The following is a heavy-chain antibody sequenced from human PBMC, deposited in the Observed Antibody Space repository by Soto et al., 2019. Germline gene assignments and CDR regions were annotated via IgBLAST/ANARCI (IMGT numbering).Heavy chain of an antibody. CDR1: GFSLSTSGMC. V-gene: IGHV2-70*01. Sequence: SGPTLVNPTQTLTLTCTFSGFSLSTSGMCVSWIRQPPGKALEWLALIDWDDDKYYSTSLKTRLTISKDTSKNQAVLTMTNMDPVDTATYYCARSSPYSSSSWYRNWFDPWGQGTLVTVSS. J-gene: IGHJ5*02. CDR2: IDWDDDK. D-gene: IGHD6-13*01. CDR3: ARSSPYSSSSWYRNWFDP.